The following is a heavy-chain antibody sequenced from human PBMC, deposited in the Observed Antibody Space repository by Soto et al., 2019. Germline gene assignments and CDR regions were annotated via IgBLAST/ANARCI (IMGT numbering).Heavy chain of an antibody. D-gene: IGHD1-26*01. V-gene: IGHV3-21*02. CDR3: VRENEMAGATSAFEY. J-gene: IGHJ4*02. CDR1: GFRFNSYS. CDR2: IDARSNYI. Sequence: EVQLVESGGGLVKPGGSLRVSCEASGFRFNSYSMNWVRQAPQKGLEWVSLIDARSNYIYYADSVKGRFTISRDNARNILYLQMDSLRVEDTAVYYCVRENEMAGATSAFEYWGQGTPVTVSS.